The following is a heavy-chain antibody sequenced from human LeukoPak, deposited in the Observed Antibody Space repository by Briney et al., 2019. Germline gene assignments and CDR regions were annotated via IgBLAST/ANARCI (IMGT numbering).Heavy chain of an antibody. CDR2: INPNSGGT. Sequence: ASVKVSCKASGYSFTAYDINWVRQATGQGLEWMGWINPNSGGTNYAQKFQGRVTMTRDTSISTAYMELSRLRSDDTAVYYCARDWRYCSGGSCSDDAFDIWGQGTMVTVSS. V-gene: IGHV1-2*02. J-gene: IGHJ3*02. CDR1: GYSFTAYD. CDR3: ARDWRYCSGGSCSDDAFDI. D-gene: IGHD2-15*01.